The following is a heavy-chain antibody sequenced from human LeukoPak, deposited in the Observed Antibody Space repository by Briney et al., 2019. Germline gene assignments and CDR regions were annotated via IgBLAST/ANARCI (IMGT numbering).Heavy chain of an antibody. D-gene: IGHD3-10*01. CDR2: IYHSGST. CDR1: GYSISSGYY. Sequence: SETLSLTCTVSGYSISSGYYWGWIRQPPGKGLEWIGSIYHSGSTYYNPSLKSRVTISVDTSKNQFSLKLSSVTAADTAVYYCARDSLLWFGELLSDNCYMDVWGKGTTVTVSS. CDR3: ARDSLLWFGELLSDNCYMDV. J-gene: IGHJ6*03. V-gene: IGHV4-38-2*02.